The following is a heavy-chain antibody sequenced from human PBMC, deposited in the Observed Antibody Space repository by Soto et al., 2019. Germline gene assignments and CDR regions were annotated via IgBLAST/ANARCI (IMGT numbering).Heavy chain of an antibody. CDR3: ARRSRGSGTRIYYYYGMDV. V-gene: IGHV4-39*01. Sequence: LQPPGKGLEWIGSIYYSGSTYYNPSLKSRVTISVDTSKNQFSLKLSSVTAADTAVYYCARRSRGSGTRIYYYYGMDVWGQGTTVTVSS. CDR2: IYYSGST. D-gene: IGHD3-10*01. J-gene: IGHJ6*02.